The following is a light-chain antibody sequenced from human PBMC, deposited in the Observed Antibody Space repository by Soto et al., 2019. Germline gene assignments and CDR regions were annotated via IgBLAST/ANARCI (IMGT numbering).Light chain of an antibody. CDR3: TSYTSSGTYV. J-gene: IGLJ1*01. V-gene: IGLV2-14*01. CDR1: SSDVGGYNY. Sequence: QSVLTQPASVSGSPGQSITISCTGTSSDVGGYNYVSWYQQHPGKAPKLTICEVSNRPSGVSNRFSGSKSGNTASLTISGLQGEDEGDYYCTSYTSSGTYVFGTGTKLTVL. CDR2: EVS.